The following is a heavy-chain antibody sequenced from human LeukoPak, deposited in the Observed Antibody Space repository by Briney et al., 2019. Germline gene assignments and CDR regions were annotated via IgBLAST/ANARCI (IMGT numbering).Heavy chain of an antibody. J-gene: IGHJ5*02. CDR1: GYTFTSYD. D-gene: IGHD1/OR15-1a*01. CDR2: MNPNSGNT. V-gene: IGHV1-8*01. Sequence: ASVKVSCKASGYTFTSYDINWVRQATGQGLEWMGWMNPNSGNTGYAQKFQGRVTMTRNTSISTAYMELSSLRSEDTAVYYCAXXXXXGRTQKPRYNWFDPWGQGTLVTVSS. CDR3: AXXXXXGRTQKPRYNWFDP.